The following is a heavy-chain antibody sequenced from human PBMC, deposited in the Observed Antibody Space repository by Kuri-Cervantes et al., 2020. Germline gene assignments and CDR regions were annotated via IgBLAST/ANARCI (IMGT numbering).Heavy chain of an antibody. CDR1: GYTFTNYG. Sequence: ASVKVSCKASGYTFTNYGISWVRQAPGQGLEWMGWISAYNGNTNYAQKLQGRVTMTTDTSTSTAYMELRSLRSDDTAVYYCARDLISVRPGWFGPWGQGTLVTVSS. CDR3: ARDLISVRPGWFGP. J-gene: IGHJ5*02. V-gene: IGHV1-18*01. CDR2: ISAYNGNT. D-gene: IGHD6-6*01.